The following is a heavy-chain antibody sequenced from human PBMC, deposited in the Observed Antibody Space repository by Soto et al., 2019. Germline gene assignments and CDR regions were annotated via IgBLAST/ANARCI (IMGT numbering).Heavy chain of an antibody. CDR1: GGSISSSSYY. V-gene: IGHV4-39*01. J-gene: IGHJ5*02. CDR3: ARHEPNRGYSYGYSGSWFDP. CDR2: IYYSGST. D-gene: IGHD5-18*01. Sequence: LSLTFTVSGGSISSSSYYWGWIRQPPGKGLEWIGSIYYSGSTYYNPSLKSRVTISVDTSKNQFSLKLSSVTAADTAVYYCARHEPNRGYSYGYSGSWFDPSGQATLVPLSS.